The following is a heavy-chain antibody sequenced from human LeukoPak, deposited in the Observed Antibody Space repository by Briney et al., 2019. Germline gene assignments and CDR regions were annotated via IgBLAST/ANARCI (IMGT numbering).Heavy chain of an antibody. Sequence: PGGSLRLSCAASGLTFSNYWMHWVRQAPGEGLEWVSTISGFGGSTYYADSVKGRFTISRDNSKNTLYLQMNSLRAEDTAVYYCAKALGAITILDPSFDFWGQGTLVTVTS. J-gene: IGHJ4*02. CDR2: ISGFGGST. CDR1: GLTFSNYW. V-gene: IGHV3-23*01. CDR3: AKALGAITILDPSFDF. D-gene: IGHD3-3*01.